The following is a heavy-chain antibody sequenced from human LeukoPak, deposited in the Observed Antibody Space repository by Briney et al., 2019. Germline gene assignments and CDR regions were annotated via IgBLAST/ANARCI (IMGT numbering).Heavy chain of an antibody. Sequence: PSETLSLTCAVYGGSFSGYYWTWIRQPPGKGLEWIGEINHSGTTNYNPSLKSRVAISVDTSKNQFFLKLTSVTAADTAVYYCARGGVDQPFDPWGQGTLVTVSS. V-gene: IGHV4-34*01. CDR3: ARGGVDQPFDP. J-gene: IGHJ5*02. CDR1: GGSFSGYY. D-gene: IGHD3-16*01. CDR2: INHSGTT.